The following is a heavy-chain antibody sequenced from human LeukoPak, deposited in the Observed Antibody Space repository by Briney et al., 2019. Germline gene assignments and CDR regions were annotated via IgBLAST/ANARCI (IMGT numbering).Heavy chain of an antibody. V-gene: IGHV5-51*01. J-gene: IGHJ4*02. Sequence: GESLKISCKGSGYKFTKYWIGWVRQLPGKGLEWMGLIYPGDFDTKYSPSFQGQVTISADILISTAYLQWSSLKASDTAMYYCATAGYSSDWYYFDYWGQGTLVTVSS. D-gene: IGHD6-19*01. CDR2: IYPGDFDT. CDR3: ATAGYSSDWYYFDY. CDR1: GYKFTKYW.